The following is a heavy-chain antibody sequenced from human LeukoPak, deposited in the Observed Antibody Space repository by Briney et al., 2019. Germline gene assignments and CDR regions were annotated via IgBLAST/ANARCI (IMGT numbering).Heavy chain of an antibody. Sequence: GGSLRLSCAASGFTFSTYAMSWVRQAPGKGLEWVSGLSGSGSSAYYADSVKGRFTISRDNSENTLYLQMNSLRPEDTAVYYCAKGLTNLGDDWGQGTLVTVSS. CDR2: LSGSGSSA. V-gene: IGHV3-23*01. CDR3: AKGLTNLGDD. CDR1: GFTFSTYA. D-gene: IGHD3-9*01. J-gene: IGHJ4*02.